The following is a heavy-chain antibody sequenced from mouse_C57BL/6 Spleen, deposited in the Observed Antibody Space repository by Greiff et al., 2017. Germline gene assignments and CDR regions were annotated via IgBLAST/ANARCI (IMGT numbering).Heavy chain of an antibody. CDR1: GYPFTSYW. Sequence: QVQLQQPGAELVKPGASVKMSCKASGYPFTSYWITWVKQRPGQGLEWIGDIYPGSGSTNYNEKFKSKATLTVDTSSSTAYMQLSSLTSEDSAVYYCARGRLRPLYFDYWGQGTTLTVSS. CDR3: ARGRLRPLYFDY. CDR2: IYPGSGST. J-gene: IGHJ2*01. V-gene: IGHV1-55*01. D-gene: IGHD2-2*01.